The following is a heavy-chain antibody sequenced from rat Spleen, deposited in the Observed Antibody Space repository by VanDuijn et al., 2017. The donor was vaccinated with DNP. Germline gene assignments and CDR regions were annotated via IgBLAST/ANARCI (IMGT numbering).Heavy chain of an antibody. CDR2: ISYNGGTP. J-gene: IGHJ4*01. V-gene: IGHV5-7*01. Sequence: EVQLVESGGDLVQPGGSLKLSCAASGFTFSDYYMAWVRQAPAKGLEWVSTISYNGGTPYYRDSVKGRFTISRDNAQSTIYLQMDSLRSEDTATYYCARHRTIMPYYYSMDAWGQGASVTVSA. CDR3: ARHRTIMPYYYSMDA. CDR1: GFTFSDYY. D-gene: IGHD1-12*01.